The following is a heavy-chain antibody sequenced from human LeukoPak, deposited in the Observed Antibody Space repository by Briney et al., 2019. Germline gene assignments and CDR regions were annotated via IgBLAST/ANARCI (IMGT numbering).Heavy chain of an antibody. J-gene: IGHJ3*02. D-gene: IGHD2-21*02. CDR1: GFTFSGSA. CDR2: ISSSGSTI. V-gene: IGHV3-48*04. CDR3: AREIGGVTRYGAFDI. Sequence: GGSLKLSCAASGFTFSGSAMHWVRQAPGKGLEWVSYISSSGSTIYYADSVKGRFTISRDNAKNSLYLQMKSLRAEDTAVYYCAREIGGVTRYGAFDIWGQGTMVTVSS.